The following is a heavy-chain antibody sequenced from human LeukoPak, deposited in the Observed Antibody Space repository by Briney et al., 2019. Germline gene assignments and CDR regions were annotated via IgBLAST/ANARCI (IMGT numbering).Heavy chain of an antibody. Sequence: GASVTVSCKASGYTFTSYGISWVRQAPGQGLEWMGWISAYNGNTNYAQKLQGRVTMTTDTSTSTAYMELRSLRSDDTAVYYCARDDDFWSGYPMDVWGQGTTVTVSS. CDR2: ISAYNGNT. V-gene: IGHV1-18*01. CDR1: GYTFTSYG. J-gene: IGHJ6*02. D-gene: IGHD3-3*01. CDR3: ARDDDFWSGYPMDV.